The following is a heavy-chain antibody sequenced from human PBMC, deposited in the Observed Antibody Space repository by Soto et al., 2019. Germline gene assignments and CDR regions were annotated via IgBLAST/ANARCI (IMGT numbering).Heavy chain of an antibody. CDR3: ARTRILTIFGVVIISWFDP. Sequence: ASVEVSCKASGYTFTSYDINWVRQATGQGLEWMGWMNPNSGNTGYAQKFQGRVTMTRNTSISTAYMELSSLRSEDTAVYYCARTRILTIFGVVIISWFDPWGQGTLVTVSS. CDR2: MNPNSGNT. D-gene: IGHD3-3*01. J-gene: IGHJ5*02. CDR1: GYTFTSYD. V-gene: IGHV1-8*01.